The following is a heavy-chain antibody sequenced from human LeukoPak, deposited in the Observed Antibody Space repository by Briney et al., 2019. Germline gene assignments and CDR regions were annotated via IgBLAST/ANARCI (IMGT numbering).Heavy chain of an antibody. CDR3: ARGGDVLRYFDWFYGMDV. Sequence: SETLSLTCAVYGGSFSGYYWSWIRQPPGKGLEWIGEINHSGSINYNPSLKSRVTISVDTSKNQFSLKLSSVTAADTAVYYCARGGDVLRYFDWFYGMDVWGQGTTVTVSS. D-gene: IGHD3-9*01. V-gene: IGHV4-34*01. J-gene: IGHJ6*02. CDR1: GGSFSGYY. CDR2: INHSGSI.